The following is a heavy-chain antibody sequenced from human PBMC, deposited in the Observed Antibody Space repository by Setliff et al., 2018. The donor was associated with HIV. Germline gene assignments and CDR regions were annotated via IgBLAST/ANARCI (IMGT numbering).Heavy chain of an antibody. D-gene: IGHD3-16*01. V-gene: IGHV3-21*01. CDR3: ARSGGIGNYHWDV. J-gene: IGHJ6*03. CDR2: ISYGSTYI. Sequence: ETLSLSCVASGFGFTFSSYCMDWFRQAPGKGLEWVSSISYGSTYIYQSDSVRGRFTISRDDAKKSLYLQMNSLGAEDTAVYYCARSGGIGNYHWDVWGKGTTVTVSS. CDR1: GFGFTFSSYC.